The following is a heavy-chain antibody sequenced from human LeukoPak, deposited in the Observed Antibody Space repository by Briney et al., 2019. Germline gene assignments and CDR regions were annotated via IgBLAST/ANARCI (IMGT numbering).Heavy chain of an antibody. V-gene: IGHV3-23*01. CDR2: ISDNGGRT. Sequence: GGSLRLSCAASGFTFSTYTMAWVRQAPGGGLEWVSGISDNGGRTYYADSVKGRFAISRDDSKSTLYLQMNSLRGEDTAVYYCAKDFGRNLGGPGYWGRGTLVIVSS. J-gene: IGHJ4*02. CDR1: GFTFSTYT. D-gene: IGHD3-10*01. CDR3: AKDFGRNLGGPGY.